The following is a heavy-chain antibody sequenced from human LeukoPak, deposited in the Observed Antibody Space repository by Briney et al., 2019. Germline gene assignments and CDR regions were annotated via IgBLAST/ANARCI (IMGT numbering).Heavy chain of an antibody. CDR2: INAGNDNT. J-gene: IGHJ4*02. V-gene: IGHV1-3*01. CDR1: GYTFTTYY. CDR3: AREGEPSDTYGYAQFDS. Sequence: ASVKVSCKASGYTFTTYYMHWVRQAPGQRPEWMGWINAGNDNTKYSQKFQGRVTISRDTSASTAYMELSGLRSEDTAVYYCAREGEPSDTYGYAQFDSWGQGTLVTVSS. D-gene: IGHD5-12*01.